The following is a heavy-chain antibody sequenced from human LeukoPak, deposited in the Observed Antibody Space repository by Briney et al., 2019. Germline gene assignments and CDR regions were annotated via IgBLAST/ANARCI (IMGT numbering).Heavy chain of an antibody. V-gene: IGHV3-21*01. J-gene: IGHJ4*02. Sequence: GGSLRLSCAASGFTFSSYSMNWVRQAPGKGLEWVSSISSGSSYIYYADSVKGRFTISRDNAKNSLYLQMNSLRAEDTAVYYCARHPHEAGDYWGQGTLVTVSS. D-gene: IGHD6-19*01. CDR3: ARHPHEAGDY. CDR2: ISSGSSYI. CDR1: GFTFSSYS.